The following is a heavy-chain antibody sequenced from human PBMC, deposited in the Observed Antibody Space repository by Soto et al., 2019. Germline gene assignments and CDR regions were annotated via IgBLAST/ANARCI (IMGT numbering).Heavy chain of an antibody. CDR1: GYSFTSYW. J-gene: IGHJ4*02. D-gene: IGHD3-9*01. CDR3: ASEENVLRYFDWSLSFDY. CDR2: IYPGDSDT. V-gene: IGHV5-51*01. Sequence: PGESLKISCKGSGYSFTSYWIGWVRQMPGKGLEWMGIIYPGDSDTRYSPSFQGQVTISRDNSKNTLYLQMNSLRAEDTAVYYCASEENVLRYFDWSLSFDYWGQGTLVTVSS.